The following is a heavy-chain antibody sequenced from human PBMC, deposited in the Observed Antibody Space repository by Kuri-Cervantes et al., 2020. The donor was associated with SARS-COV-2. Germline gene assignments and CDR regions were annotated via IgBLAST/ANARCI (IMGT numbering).Heavy chain of an antibody. CDR2: SSTYNGYT. CDR1: GYTFNTYG. D-gene: IGHD1-26*01. CDR3: ARVGATYFYGMNV. V-gene: IGHV1-18*01. J-gene: IGHJ6*02. Sequence: ASVKVSCKASGYTFNTYGISWARQAPGQGLEWMGWSSTYNGYTNYEQKFQGRVTMTTDTSTSTAYMELRSLRSDDTAVYYCARVGATYFYGMNVWGQGTTVTVSS.